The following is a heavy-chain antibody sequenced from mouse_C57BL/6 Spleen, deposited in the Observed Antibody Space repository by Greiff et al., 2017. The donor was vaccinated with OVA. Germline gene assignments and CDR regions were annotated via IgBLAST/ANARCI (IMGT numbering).Heavy chain of an antibody. D-gene: IGHD1-1*01. Sequence: VKLQQPGPELVKPGASVKMSCKASGYTFTSYWITWVKQRPGQGLEWIGDIYPGSGSTNYNEKFKSKATLTVDTSSSTAYMQLSSLTSEDSAVYYCARSPYYYGSSYGYFDVWGTGTTVTVSS. CDR2: IYPGSGST. CDR1: GYTFTSYW. J-gene: IGHJ1*03. CDR3: ARSPYYYGSSYGYFDV. V-gene: IGHV1-55*01.